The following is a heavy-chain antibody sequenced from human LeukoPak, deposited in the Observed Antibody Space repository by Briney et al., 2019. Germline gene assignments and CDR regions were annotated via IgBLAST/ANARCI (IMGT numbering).Heavy chain of an antibody. J-gene: IGHJ3*01. Sequence: GGSLRLSCAASGFTVSNNYMSWVRQAPGKGLEWVSGIYSDGSTYYSDSVKGRFTISRDYSKNTLYLQMNSLRVEDTAVYYCAKGYYGSGSYALDVWGQGTMVTVSS. V-gene: IGHV3-66*01. CDR3: AKGYYGSGSYALDV. CDR2: IYSDGST. D-gene: IGHD3-10*01. CDR1: GFTVSNNY.